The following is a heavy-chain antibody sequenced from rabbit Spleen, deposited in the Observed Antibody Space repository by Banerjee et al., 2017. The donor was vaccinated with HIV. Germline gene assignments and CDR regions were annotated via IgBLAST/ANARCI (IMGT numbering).Heavy chain of an antibody. CDR2: IYAGSSGST. Sequence: QEQLEESGGGLVKPEGSLTLTCKASGVSFNDKDVMCWVRQAPGKGPEWIACIYAGSSGSTYYASWTKGRFTISKTSSTTVTLQMTSLTAADTATYFCARDAGTSFSTYGMDLWGPGTLVTVS. D-gene: IGHD8-1*01. J-gene: IGHJ6*01. CDR1: GVSFNDKDV. CDR3: ARDAGTSFSTYGMDL. V-gene: IGHV1S45*01.